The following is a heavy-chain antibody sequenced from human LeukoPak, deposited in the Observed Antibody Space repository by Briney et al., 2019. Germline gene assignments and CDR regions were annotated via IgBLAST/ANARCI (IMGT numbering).Heavy chain of an antibody. CDR3: AGTNMVRGVNWFDP. CDR2: IYYGGST. Sequence: SETLSLTCTVSGGSISSYYWSWIRQPPGKGLEWIGYIYYGGSTNYNPSLKSRVTISVDTSKNQFSLKLSSVTAADTAVYYCAGTNMVRGVNWFDPWGQGTLVTVSS. V-gene: IGHV4-59*01. CDR1: GGSISSYY. D-gene: IGHD3-10*01. J-gene: IGHJ5*02.